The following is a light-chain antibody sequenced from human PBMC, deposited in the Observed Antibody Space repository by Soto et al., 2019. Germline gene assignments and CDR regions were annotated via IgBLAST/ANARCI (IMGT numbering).Light chain of an antibody. J-gene: IGKJ1*01. Sequence: DIQMTQSPSALSASVGDRVTTTCRTSQNIRSWLAWYQQKPGKAPKLLIYKASTLESGVPSRFSGSGSGTEFTLAISSLQPDDFATYYCQQYHSYSWTFGQGTKVDIK. V-gene: IGKV1-5*03. CDR1: QNIRSW. CDR3: QQYHSYSWT. CDR2: KAS.